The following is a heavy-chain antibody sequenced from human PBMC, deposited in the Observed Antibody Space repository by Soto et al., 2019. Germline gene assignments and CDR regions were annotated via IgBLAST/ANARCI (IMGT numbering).Heavy chain of an antibody. V-gene: IGHV1-69*13. CDR1: GGTFSSYA. Sequence: ASVKVSCKASGGTFSSYAISWVRQAPGQGLEWMGGIIPIFGTANYAQKFQGRVTITADESTSTAYMELSSLRSEDTAVYYCARALSGPPVDYGMDVWGQGTTVTVSS. CDR2: IIPIFGTA. CDR3: ARALSGPPVDYGMDV. J-gene: IGHJ6*02. D-gene: IGHD2-15*01.